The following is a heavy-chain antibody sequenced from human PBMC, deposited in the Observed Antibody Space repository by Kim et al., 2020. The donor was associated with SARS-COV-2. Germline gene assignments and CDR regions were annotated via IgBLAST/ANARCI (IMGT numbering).Heavy chain of an antibody. CDR3: AGAHYYGARSFYHFHY. CDR1: GFTFNTYT. J-gene: IGHJ4*02. CDR2: ISFDGNND. V-gene: IGHV3-30-3*01. D-gene: IGHD3-10*01. Sequence: GGSLRLSCAASGFTFNTYTMHWVRQAPGRGLEWVAAISFDGNNDFYAGSVKGRFTISRDTSKNTLYVQMDSLRPEDTAVYYCAGAHYYGARSFYHFHYWGQGTLVTVSS.